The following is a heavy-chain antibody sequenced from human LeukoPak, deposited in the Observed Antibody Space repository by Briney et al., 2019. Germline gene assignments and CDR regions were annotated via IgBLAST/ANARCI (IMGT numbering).Heavy chain of an antibody. CDR3: AKDLDIVVVPAVYSVQDY. CDR2: ISGSGGST. V-gene: IGHV3-23*01. D-gene: IGHD2-2*03. J-gene: IGHJ4*02. Sequence: GGSLRLSCAASGFTFSSYAMSWVRQAPGKGLEWVSAISGSGGSTYYADSVKGRFTISRDNSKNTLYLQMNSLRAEDTAVYYCAKDLDIVVVPAVYSVQDYWGQGTLVTVSS. CDR1: GFTFSSYA.